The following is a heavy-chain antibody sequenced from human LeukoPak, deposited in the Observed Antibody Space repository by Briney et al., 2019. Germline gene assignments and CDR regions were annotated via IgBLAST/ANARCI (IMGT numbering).Heavy chain of an antibody. CDR1: GFTVSSNY. J-gene: IGHJ4*02. Sequence: GGSLRLSCAASGFTVSSNYMSWVRQAPGKGLEWVSVIYSGGSTYYADSVKGRFTISRDNSKNTLYLQMNSLRAEDTALYYCARNEYYGSGSHHDYWGQGTLVTVSS. D-gene: IGHD3-10*01. V-gene: IGHV3-66*01. CDR2: IYSGGST. CDR3: ARNEYYGSGSHHDY.